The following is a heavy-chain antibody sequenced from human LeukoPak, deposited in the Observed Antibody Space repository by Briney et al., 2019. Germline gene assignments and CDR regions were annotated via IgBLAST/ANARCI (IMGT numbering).Heavy chain of an antibody. CDR3: ARAAPYYYDSSGYSAFDS. Sequence: GGSLRLSCAASGFTFRSYSMHWVRQAPGEGLEWVSYISSTSSTIYYADSVKGRFTISRDNAKNSLYLQTNSLRDEDTAVYYCARAAPYYYDSSGYSAFDSWGQGTMVTVSA. V-gene: IGHV3-48*02. CDR1: GFTFRSYS. D-gene: IGHD3-22*01. CDR2: ISSTSSTI. J-gene: IGHJ3*02.